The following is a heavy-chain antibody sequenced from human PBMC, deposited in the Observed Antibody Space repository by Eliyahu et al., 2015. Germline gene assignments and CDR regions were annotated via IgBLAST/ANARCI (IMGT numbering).Heavy chain of an antibody. J-gene: IGHJ4*02. D-gene: IGHD4-23*01. CDR1: GFPFSDSA. CDR3: ARDHDYSGNYLED. CDR2: IWYDGSNQ. Sequence: QVRLVXSGGGVVXPXRSLRLSXSASGFPFSDSAMHWVRQAPGKGLEWVAIIWYDGSNQYYADSVKGRFTISRDNSKNTVSLQMNSLRGEDTAIYYCARDHDYSGNYLEDWGQGTLVAVSS. V-gene: IGHV3-33*08.